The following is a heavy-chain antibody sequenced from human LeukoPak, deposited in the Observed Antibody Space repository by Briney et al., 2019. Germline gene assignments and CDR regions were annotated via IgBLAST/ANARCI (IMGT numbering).Heavy chain of an antibody. CDR3: ARGGYGNLLSFFDY. D-gene: IGHD3-10*01. V-gene: IGHV1-18*01. J-gene: IGHJ4*02. CDR2: ISTYNGNT. Sequence: ASVKVSYKASGYTFTNYGVNWVRQAPGHGLEWMGWISTYNGNTNYAQKLQGRVTMTTDTSTSTAYMELRSLRSDDTAVYYCARGGYGNLLSFFDYWGQGSLVTVSS. CDR1: GYTFTNYG.